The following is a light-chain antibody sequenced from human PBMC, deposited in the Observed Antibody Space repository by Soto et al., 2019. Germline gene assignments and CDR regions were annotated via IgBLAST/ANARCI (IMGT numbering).Light chain of an antibody. Sequence: TVLTQSPGTLSLSPGERATLSCRASQSISSTYLAWYQQKPGQAPRLLISGVSSRATGIPDRFSGSGSGTDFTLTISRLEPEDFAVYYCQQYGSSGWTFGQGTKVDIK. CDR3: QQYGSSGWT. J-gene: IGKJ1*01. CDR1: QSISSTY. V-gene: IGKV3-20*01. CDR2: GVS.